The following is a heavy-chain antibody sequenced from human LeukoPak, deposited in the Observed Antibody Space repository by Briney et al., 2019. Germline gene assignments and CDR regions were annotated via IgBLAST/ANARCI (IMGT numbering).Heavy chain of an antibody. J-gene: IGHJ4*02. Sequence: SETLSLTCTVSGGSISSSSYYWGWIRQPPGKGLEWIGSIYYSGSTYYNPSLKSRVTISVDTSKNQFSLKLSSMTAADTAVYYCARQGRIQLWLPYDYWGQGTLVTVSS. D-gene: IGHD5-18*01. CDR1: GGSISSSSYY. CDR3: ARQGRIQLWLPYDY. CDR2: IYYSGST. V-gene: IGHV4-39*01.